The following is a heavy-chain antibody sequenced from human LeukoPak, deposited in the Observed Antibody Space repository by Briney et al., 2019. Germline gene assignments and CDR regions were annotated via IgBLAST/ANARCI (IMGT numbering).Heavy chain of an antibody. CDR1: GFTFSGYW. V-gene: IGHV3-74*01. Sequence: PGGSLRLSCVASGFTFSGYWMHWVRQPPGKGLVWVSCLNSDGSSRRYADSVKGRFTISRDNAKNTLYLQVKSLRAEDTAVYYCARGPSGWGSLDSWGQGTLVTVSS. CDR3: ARGPSGWGSLDS. CDR2: LNSDGSSR. J-gene: IGHJ4*02. D-gene: IGHD7-27*01.